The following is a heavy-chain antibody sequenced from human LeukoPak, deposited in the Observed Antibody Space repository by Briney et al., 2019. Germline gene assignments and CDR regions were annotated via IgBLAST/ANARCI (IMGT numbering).Heavy chain of an antibody. J-gene: IGHJ4*02. V-gene: IGHV4-59*01. D-gene: IGHD1-26*01. Sequence: GSLRLSCAASGFTFSSYWMSWVRQAPGKGLEWIGYIYYSGSTNYNPSLKSRVTISVDTSKNQFSLKLSSVTAADTAVYYCARVSGKATGYFDYWGQGTLVTVSS. CDR1: GFTFSSYW. CDR2: IYYSGST. CDR3: ARVSGKATGYFDY.